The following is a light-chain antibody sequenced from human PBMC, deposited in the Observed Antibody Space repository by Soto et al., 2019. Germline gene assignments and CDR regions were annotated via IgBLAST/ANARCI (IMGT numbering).Light chain of an antibody. V-gene: IGLV3-1*01. CDR1: KLGDKY. CDR2: QDS. J-gene: IGLJ2*01. Sequence: SYELTQPPSVSVSPGQTASITCSGDKLGDKYACWYQQKPGQSPVLVIYQDSKRPSGIPERFSGSNSGNTATLTISGTQATDKADYYYQAWDSSTVVFGGGTKLTVL. CDR3: QAWDSSTVV.